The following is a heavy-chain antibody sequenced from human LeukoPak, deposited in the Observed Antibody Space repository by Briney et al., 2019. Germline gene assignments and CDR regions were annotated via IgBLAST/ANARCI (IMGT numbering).Heavy chain of an antibody. CDR1: GYTFTSYG. J-gene: IGHJ6*03. V-gene: IGHV1-18*01. Sequence: ASVKVSCKASGYTFTSYGISWVRPAPGQGLEWMGWISAYNGNTNYAQKLQGRVTMTTDTSTSTAYMELRSLRSDDTAVYYCARGPMVRYFDWLDIYYYYMDVWGKGTTVTISS. D-gene: IGHD3-9*01. CDR3: ARGPMVRYFDWLDIYYYYMDV. CDR2: ISAYNGNT.